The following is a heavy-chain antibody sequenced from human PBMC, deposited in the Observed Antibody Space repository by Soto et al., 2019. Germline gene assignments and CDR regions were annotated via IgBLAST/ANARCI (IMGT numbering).Heavy chain of an antibody. CDR3: ARERGGYFDY. V-gene: IGHV3-13*01. J-gene: IGHJ4*02. CDR2: VGTAGDT. Sequence: SLRLSCAASGFTFGSYDIHWVRQASGKGLEWVSAVGTAGDTYYSGSVKGRFTISREDAKNSLYLQMNSLRGGDTAVYYCARERGGYFDYWGQGTLVTVSS. D-gene: IGHD2-15*01. CDR1: GFTFGSYD.